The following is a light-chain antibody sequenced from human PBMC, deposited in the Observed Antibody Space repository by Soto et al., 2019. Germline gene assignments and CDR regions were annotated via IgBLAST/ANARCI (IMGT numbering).Light chain of an antibody. J-gene: IGLJ1*01. Sequence: QSALTQPASVSGSLGQTITISCTKTDSDIREYDSVSWYQHRPGEAPELKIFGVTYRPSDVSDRFSGSQSGNTASLTISGLQAEDEADYYCVAYRPPGSYVFGPGTKLTVL. CDR2: GVT. V-gene: IGLV2-14*03. CDR1: DSDIREYDS. CDR3: VAYRPPGSYV.